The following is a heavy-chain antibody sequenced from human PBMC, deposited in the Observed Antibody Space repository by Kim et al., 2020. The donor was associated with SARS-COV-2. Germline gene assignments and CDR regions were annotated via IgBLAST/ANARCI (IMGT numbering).Heavy chain of an antibody. J-gene: IGHJ3*02. Sequence: YNPSLKSRVTISVDTSKNQFSLKLSSVTAADTAVYYCASSMVRGPNAFDIWGQGTMVTVSS. D-gene: IGHD3-10*01. V-gene: IGHV4-31*02. CDR3: ASSMVRGPNAFDI.